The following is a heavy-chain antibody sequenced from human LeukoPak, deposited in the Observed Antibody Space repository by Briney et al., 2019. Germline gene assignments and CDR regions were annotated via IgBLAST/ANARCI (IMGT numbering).Heavy chain of an antibody. CDR2: ISAYNGNT. CDR3: ARVGTYYDFWSGYYKGGHFDY. Sequence: GASVKVSCKASGYTFTSYGISWVRQAPGQGLEWMGWISAYNGNTDYAQKLQGRVTMTTDTSTSTAYMELRSLRSDDTAVYYCARVGTYYDFWSGYYKGGHFDYWGQGTLVTVSS. D-gene: IGHD3-3*01. V-gene: IGHV1-18*01. J-gene: IGHJ4*02. CDR1: GYTFTSYG.